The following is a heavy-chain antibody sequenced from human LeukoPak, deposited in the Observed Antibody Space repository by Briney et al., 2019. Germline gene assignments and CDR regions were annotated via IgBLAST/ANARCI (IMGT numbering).Heavy chain of an antibody. CDR3: ARERTKGGSDAFDI. CDR2: ISMYSTYI. J-gene: IGHJ3*02. CDR1: GFTFSSYS. V-gene: IGHV3-21*06. D-gene: IGHD1-1*01. Sequence: KSGGSLRLSCAASGFTFSSYSMNWVRQAPGKGLEWVSSISMYSTYIYYTDSVKGRFTISRDNAKNSLYLQMNSLRAEDTAVYYCARERTKGGSDAFDIWGQGTMVTVSS.